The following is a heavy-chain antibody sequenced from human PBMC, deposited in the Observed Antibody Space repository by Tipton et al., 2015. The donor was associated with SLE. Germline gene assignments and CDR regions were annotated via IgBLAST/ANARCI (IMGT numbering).Heavy chain of an antibody. V-gene: IGHV4-30-4*01. J-gene: IGHJ3*02. Sequence: TLSLTCTVSGGSISSGDYYWSWIRQPPGKGLEWIGEINHSGSTNYNPSLKSRVTISVDTSKNQFSLKLSSVTAADTAVYYCAREARAAFDIWGQGTMVTVSS. CDR2: INHSGST. CDR1: GGSISSGDYY. CDR3: AREARAAFDI. D-gene: IGHD6-6*01.